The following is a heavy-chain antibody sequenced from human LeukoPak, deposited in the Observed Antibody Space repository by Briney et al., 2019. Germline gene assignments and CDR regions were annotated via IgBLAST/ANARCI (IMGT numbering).Heavy chain of an antibody. CDR3: ARDRDIVVVPATLPYYGMDA. Sequence: SETLSLTCAVYGGSFSGYYWSWIRQPPGKGLEWIGEINHSGSTNYNPSLKSRVTISVDTSKNQFPLKLSSVTAADTAVYYCARDRDIVVVPATLPYYGMDAWGKGTTVTVSS. J-gene: IGHJ6*04. CDR1: GGSFSGYY. CDR2: INHSGST. V-gene: IGHV4-34*01. D-gene: IGHD2-2*01.